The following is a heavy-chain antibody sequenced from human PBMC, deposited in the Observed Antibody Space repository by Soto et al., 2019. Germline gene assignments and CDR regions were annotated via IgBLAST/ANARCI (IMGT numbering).Heavy chain of an antibody. V-gene: IGHV1-69*04. Sequence: SVKVSCKASGGTFSSYTISWVRQAPGQGLEWMGRIIPILGIANYAQKFQGRVTITADKSTSTAYMELSSLRSEDTAVYYCARDVYYYDSSGYRPVTTTRYYFDYWGQGTLVTVSS. J-gene: IGHJ4*02. CDR2: IIPILGIA. CDR1: GGTFSSYT. D-gene: IGHD3-22*01. CDR3: ARDVYYYDSSGYRPVTTTRYYFDY.